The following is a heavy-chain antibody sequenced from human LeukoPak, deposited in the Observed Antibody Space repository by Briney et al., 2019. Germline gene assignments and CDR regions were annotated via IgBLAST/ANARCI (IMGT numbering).Heavy chain of an antibody. CDR3: ARDGGAIPPDAFDI. CDR1: GFNFNSYS. D-gene: IGHD3-16*01. J-gene: IGHJ3*02. V-gene: IGHV3-23*01. CDR2: IASSGGST. Sequence: GGSLRLSCVASGFNFNSYSMSWVRQAPGKGLEWVSFIASSGGSTDYADSVKGRFTISRDNSKNTLYLQMNSLRAEDTAVYYCARDGGAIPPDAFDIWGQGTMVTVSS.